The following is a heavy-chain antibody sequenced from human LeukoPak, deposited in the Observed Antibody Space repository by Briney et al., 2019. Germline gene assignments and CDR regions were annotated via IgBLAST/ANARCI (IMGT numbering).Heavy chain of an antibody. D-gene: IGHD2-2*01. CDR2: ISGSSSGI. Sequence: GGSLRLSCAASGFTFSSYTMNWVRQAPGKGVEWVSSISGSSSGIYYADSVRGRFTISRDNAQNSLYLQLNSLRAEDTAVYYCARDRGEGYCGSTSCYFSFDYWGQGTLVTVSS. CDR1: GFTFSSYT. J-gene: IGHJ4*02. CDR3: ARDRGEGYCGSTSCYFSFDY. V-gene: IGHV3-21*01.